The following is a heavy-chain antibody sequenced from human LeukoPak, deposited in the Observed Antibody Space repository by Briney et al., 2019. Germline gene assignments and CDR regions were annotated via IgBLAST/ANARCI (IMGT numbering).Heavy chain of an antibody. D-gene: IGHD6-13*01. CDR1: GFTFSSYA. CDR2: ISGNGGST. Sequence: PGGSLRLSCAASGFTFSSYAMHWVRQAPGKGLEYVSTISGNGGSTYYANSVKGRFTISRDNSKNTLYLQMGSLRAEDMAVYYCARGGSSWYYPYFDYWGQGTLVTVSS. CDR3: ARGGSSWYYPYFDY. V-gene: IGHV3-64*01. J-gene: IGHJ4*02.